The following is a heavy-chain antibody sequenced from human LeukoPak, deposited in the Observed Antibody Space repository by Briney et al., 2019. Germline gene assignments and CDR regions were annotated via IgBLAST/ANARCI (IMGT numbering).Heavy chain of an antibody. J-gene: IGHJ6*04. CDR2: ISSSSSYI. Sequence: PGGSLRLSCVVSEFTFSTYSMNWVRQAPGKGLEWVSPISSSSSYIYYADSVKGRFTISRDNAKNSLYLQMNSLRAEDTAVYYCAELGITMIGGVWGKGTTVTISS. CDR1: EFTFSTYS. D-gene: IGHD3-10*02. V-gene: IGHV3-21*01. CDR3: AELGITMIGGV.